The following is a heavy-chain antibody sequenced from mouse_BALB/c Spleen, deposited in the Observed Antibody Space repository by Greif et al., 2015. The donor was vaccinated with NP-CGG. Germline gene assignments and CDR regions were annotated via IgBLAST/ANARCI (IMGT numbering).Heavy chain of an antibody. J-gene: IGHJ2*01. Sequence: EVNLVESGGGLVQPGGSRKLSCAASGFTFSSFGVHWVRQAPEKGLEWVAYISSGSSTIYYADTVKGRFTISRDNPKNTLFLQMTSLRSEDTAMYYCARLFDYWGQGTTLTVSS. CDR2: ISSGSSTI. CDR1: GFTFSSFG. CDR3: ARLFDY. V-gene: IGHV5-17*02.